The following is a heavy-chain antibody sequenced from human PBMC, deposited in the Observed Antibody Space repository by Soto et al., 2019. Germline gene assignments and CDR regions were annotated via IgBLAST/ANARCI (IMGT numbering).Heavy chain of an antibody. D-gene: IGHD5-12*01. V-gene: IGHV3-66*01. CDR1: GLTFSGIS. CDR2: IYSGGST. CDR3: ARDPSPSVGDGYEIYFDY. J-gene: IGHJ4*02. Sequence: PGGSLRLSCAAFGLTFSGISRSGAAQAPGKWLEWVSVIYSGGSTYYADSVKRRFTISRDNSKTTLYLQMNSLRAEDTAVYYCARDPSPSVGDGYEIYFDYWGQGT.